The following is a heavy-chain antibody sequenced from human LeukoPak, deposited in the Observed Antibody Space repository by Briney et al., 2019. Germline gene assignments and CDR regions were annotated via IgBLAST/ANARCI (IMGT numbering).Heavy chain of an antibody. Sequence: SETLSLTCAVYGGSFSGYYWSWIRQPPGKGLEWIGEINHSGSTNYNPSLKSRVTISVDTSKNQFSLKLSSVTAADTAVYYCARVLGYCSSTSCLWAFDIWGQGTMVTVSS. CDR3: ARVLGYCSSTSCLWAFDI. J-gene: IGHJ3*02. V-gene: IGHV4-34*01. CDR1: GGSFSGYY. CDR2: INHSGST. D-gene: IGHD2-2*01.